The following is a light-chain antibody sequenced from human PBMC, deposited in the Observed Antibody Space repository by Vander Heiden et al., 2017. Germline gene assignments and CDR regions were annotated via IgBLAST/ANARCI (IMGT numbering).Light chain of an antibody. CDR3: QQCDTTPLA. Sequence: DIQMTQSPSSLSASVGDRVTITCRASQSISSYLNWYQQRPGKAPKLLLYAASTLHSGVPSRFSGRASGTDFTLTISSLQPEDFATYYCQQCDTTPLAFGQGTKVEIK. J-gene: IGKJ1*01. V-gene: IGKV1-39*01. CDR2: AAS. CDR1: QSISSY.